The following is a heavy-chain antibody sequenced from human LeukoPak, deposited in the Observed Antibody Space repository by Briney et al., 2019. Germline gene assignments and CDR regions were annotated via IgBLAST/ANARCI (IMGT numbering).Heavy chain of an antibody. CDR2: INHVGYT. J-gene: IGHJ5*02. V-gene: IGHV4-34*01. Sequence: SETLSLTCVVYGESFNGFYWSWIRQAPGKGLEWIGEINHVGYTNYNPSLKSRVTISVDTSKNQFSLNLGSVTAADTAVYHCARTPKTQYDSGKNWGLNWFDLWGQGILVTVSS. CDR1: GESFNGFY. D-gene: IGHD7-27*01. CDR3: ARTPKTQYDSGKNWGLNWFDL.